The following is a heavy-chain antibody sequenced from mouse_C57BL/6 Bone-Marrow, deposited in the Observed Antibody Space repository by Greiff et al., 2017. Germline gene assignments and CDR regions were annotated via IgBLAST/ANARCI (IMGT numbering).Heavy chain of an antibody. CDR3: ARSFYYDYDWYFDV. CDR1: GYAFTNYL. D-gene: IGHD2-4*01. J-gene: IGHJ1*03. Sequence: QVQLQQSGAELVRPGTSVKVSCKASGYAFTNYLIEWVKQRPGQGLEWIGVINPGSGGTNYNEKFKGKATLTADKSSSTAYMQLSSLTSEDSAVYVCARSFYYDYDWYFDVWGTGTTVTVSS. CDR2: INPGSGGT. V-gene: IGHV1-54*01.